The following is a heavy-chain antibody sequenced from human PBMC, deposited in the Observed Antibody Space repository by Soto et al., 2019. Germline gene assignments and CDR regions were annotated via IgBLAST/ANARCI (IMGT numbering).Heavy chain of an antibody. CDR3: ARVPRITMVRGVTWFDP. CDR2: INAGNGNT. V-gene: IGHV1-3*01. Sequence: QVQLVQSGAEVKKPGASVKVSCKASGYTFTSYAMPWVRQAPGQRLEWMGWINAGNGNTKYSQKFQGRVTITRDTSASTAYMELSSLRSEDTAVYYCARVPRITMVRGVTWFDPWGQGTLVTVSS. D-gene: IGHD3-10*01. J-gene: IGHJ5*02. CDR1: GYTFTSYA.